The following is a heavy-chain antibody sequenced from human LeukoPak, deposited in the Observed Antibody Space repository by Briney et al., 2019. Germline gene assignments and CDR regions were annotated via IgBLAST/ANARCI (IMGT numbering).Heavy chain of an antibody. CDR2: INHSGST. V-gene: IGHV4-34*01. CDR3: ARGVMMVDAFDI. D-gene: IGHD3-22*01. J-gene: IGHJ3*02. CDR1: GGSFSGYY. Sequence: PSETLSLTCAVYGGSFSGYYWSWIRQPPGKGLEWIGEINHSGSTNYNPSLKSRVTISVDTSKNQFSLKLSSVTAADTAVYYCARGVMMVDAFDIWGQGTMVTVSS.